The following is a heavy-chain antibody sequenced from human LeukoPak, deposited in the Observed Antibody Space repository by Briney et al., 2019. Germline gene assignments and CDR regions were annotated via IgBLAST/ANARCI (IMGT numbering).Heavy chain of an antibody. Sequence: SETLSLTCAVYGGSFNGYHWTWIRQSPGKGLEWIGDINPSGSTNYNPSLKSRLTISVDTSKNQFSLKLRSVTAADTAVYYCARGRHDITMIVVVMTSVYYYLDVWGKGTTVTVS. D-gene: IGHD3-22*01. CDR3: ARGRHDITMIVVVMTSVYYYLDV. CDR2: INPSGST. J-gene: IGHJ6*03. V-gene: IGHV4-34*01. CDR1: GGSFNGYH.